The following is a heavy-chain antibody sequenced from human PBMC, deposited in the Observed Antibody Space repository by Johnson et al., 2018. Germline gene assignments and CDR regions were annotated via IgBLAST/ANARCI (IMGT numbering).Heavy chain of an antibody. CDR3: AREEALRPGGYYMDV. D-gene: IGHD2-15*01. CDR2: IIPILGIA. J-gene: IGHJ6*03. V-gene: IGHV1-69*09. CDR1: GGTFSSYT. Sequence: QVQLVQSGAEVKKPGSSVKVSCKASGGTFSSYTISWVRQAPGQGLEWMGRIIPILGIATYAQKVQGRVTITADKSTSTAYMELSSLRSEDTAVYYCAREEALRPGGYYMDVWGKGTTVTVSS.